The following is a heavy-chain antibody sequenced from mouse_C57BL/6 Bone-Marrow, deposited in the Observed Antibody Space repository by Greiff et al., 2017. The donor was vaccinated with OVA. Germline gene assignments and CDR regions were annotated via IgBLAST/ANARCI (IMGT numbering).Heavy chain of an antibody. V-gene: IGHV14-1*01. CDR1: GFNIKDYY. J-gene: IGHJ4*01. CDR3: TTFYYYRYAMDY. D-gene: IGHD1-1*01. CDR2: IDPEDGDT. Sequence: VQLQQSGAELVRPGASVKLSCTASGFNIKDYYMHWVKQRPEQGLEWIGRIDPEDGDTEYAPKFQGKATFTADTSSNTAYLQLSSLTSEDASVYYCTTFYYYRYAMDYWGRGTSVTVSS.